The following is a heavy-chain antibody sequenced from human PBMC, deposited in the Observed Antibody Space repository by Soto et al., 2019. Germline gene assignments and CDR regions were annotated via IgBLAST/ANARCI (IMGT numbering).Heavy chain of an antibody. CDR3: ATTMVRGVNHNWFDP. D-gene: IGHD3-10*01. V-gene: IGHV1-18*01. Sequence: QVQLVQSGAEVKKPGASVKVSCKASGYTFTSYGISWVRQAPXXXXXXMGWISAYNGNTNYAQKLQGRVTMTTDTSTSTAYMELRSXXXXDTXVXYCATTMVRGVNHNWFDPWGQGTLVTVSS. CDR2: ISAYNGNT. CDR1: GYTFTSYG. J-gene: IGHJ5*02.